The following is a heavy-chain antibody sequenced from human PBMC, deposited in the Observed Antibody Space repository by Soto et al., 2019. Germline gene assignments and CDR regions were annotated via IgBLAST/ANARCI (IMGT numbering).Heavy chain of an antibody. Sequence: SETLSLTCTVSGGSISSSSYYWGWIRQPPGKGLEWIGSIYYSGSTYYNPSLKSRVTISVDTSKNQFSLKLCSVTAADTAVYYCARTYDDSGPNSGGYGFDIWGPGTMVTVSS. J-gene: IGHJ3*02. V-gene: IGHV4-39*07. CDR1: GGSISSSSYY. CDR3: ARTYDDSGPNSGGYGFDI. CDR2: IYYSGST. D-gene: IGHD3-22*01.